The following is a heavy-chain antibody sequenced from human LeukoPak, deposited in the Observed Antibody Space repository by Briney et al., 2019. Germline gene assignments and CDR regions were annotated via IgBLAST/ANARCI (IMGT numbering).Heavy chain of an antibody. D-gene: IGHD5-24*01. J-gene: IGHJ4*02. V-gene: IGHV4-39*01. Sequence: PSETLSLTCTVSGDSISSSSYYWGWIRQPPGKGLEWIGSIYYSGSTYYNPSLKSRVTISVDTSKNQFSLKLSSVTAADTAVYYCARQGLIVMAGEGDFDYWGQGTLVTVSS. CDR2: IYYSGST. CDR3: ARQGLIVMAGEGDFDY. CDR1: GDSISSSSYY.